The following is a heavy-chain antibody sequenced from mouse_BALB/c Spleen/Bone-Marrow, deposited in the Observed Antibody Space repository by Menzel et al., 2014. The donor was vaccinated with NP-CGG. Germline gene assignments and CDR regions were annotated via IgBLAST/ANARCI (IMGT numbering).Heavy chain of an antibody. D-gene: IGHD2-14*01. J-gene: IGHJ2*01. Sequence: VQLQQSGPGLVQPSQSLSITCTVSGFSLTSYDVHWVRQSPGKGLEWLGGIWSGGGTDYDAAFISRLNITKDNSKSRVFFKMNSLQADDTAIYFCARKDYRYDYFDYWGQGTTLTVSS. CDR3: ARKDYRYDYFDY. V-gene: IGHV2-4-1*01. CDR2: IWSGGGT. CDR1: GFSLTSYD.